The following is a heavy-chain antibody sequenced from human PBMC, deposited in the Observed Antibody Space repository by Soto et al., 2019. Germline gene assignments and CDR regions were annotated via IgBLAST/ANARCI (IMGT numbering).Heavy chain of an antibody. CDR2: IWNAGNNK. CDR3: VRGPDYSNFGYFDS. CDR1: GFAFSGSA. D-gene: IGHD4-4*01. Sequence: GGSLRLSCAASGFAFSGSAMYWVRQASGKGPEWVALIWNAGNNKYYADAGSVKGRFTISRDNSRNTLYLEINNARADDTAVYYCVRGPDYSNFGYFDSWGQGILVTVSS. V-gene: IGHV3-33*08. J-gene: IGHJ4*02.